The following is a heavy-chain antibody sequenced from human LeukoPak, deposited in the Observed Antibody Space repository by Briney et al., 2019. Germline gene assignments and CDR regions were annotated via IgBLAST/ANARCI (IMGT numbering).Heavy chain of an antibody. J-gene: IGHJ3*02. CDR3: ARAMVRGAYDAFDI. V-gene: IGHV3-7*01. CDR2: IKQDGSEK. D-gene: IGHD3-10*01. Sequence: GGSLRLSCAASGFTFSSYWTSWVRQAPGKGLEWVANIKQDGSEKYYVDSVKGRFTISRDNAKNSLYLQMNSLRAEDTAVYYCARAMVRGAYDAFDIWGQGTMVTVSS. CDR1: GFTFSSYW.